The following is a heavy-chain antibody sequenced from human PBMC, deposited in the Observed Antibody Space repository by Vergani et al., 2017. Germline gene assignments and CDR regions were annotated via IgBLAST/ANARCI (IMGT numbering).Heavy chain of an antibody. CDR2: IIPIFGTA. CDR1: VGTFISYA. V-gene: IGHV1-69*01. J-gene: IGHJ3*02. Sequence: QVQLVQSGAEVKKPGSSVKVSCKASVGTFISYAISWVRQAPGRGLEWMGGIIPIFGTANYSQMFQGRVSITADESTSAAYMKRSRLRSEDTAVYYCARVRSAVRDAFDIWGQGTMVTVSS. CDR3: ARVRSAVRDAFDI. D-gene: IGHD5-24*01.